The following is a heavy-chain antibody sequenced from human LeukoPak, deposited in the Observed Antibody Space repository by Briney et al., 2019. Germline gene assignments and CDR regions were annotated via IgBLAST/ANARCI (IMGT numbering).Heavy chain of an antibody. Sequence: PGGSLRLYCAASGFTFSSYAMSWVPQAPGKGLEWGSAISGSGGSTYYADSVKGRFTISRDNPKNTLYLQMNSLRAEDTGVYYCAKVGSYYRVGAFDIWGQGRMVAVSS. CDR1: GFTFSSYA. CDR2: ISGSGGST. J-gene: IGHJ3*02. D-gene: IGHD1-26*01. V-gene: IGHV3-23*01. CDR3: AKVGSYYRVGAFDI.